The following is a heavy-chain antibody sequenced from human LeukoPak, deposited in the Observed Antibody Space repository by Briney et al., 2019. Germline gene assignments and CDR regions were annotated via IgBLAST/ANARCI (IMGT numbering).Heavy chain of an antibody. V-gene: IGHV3-53*01. CDR2: IYSGGNT. D-gene: IGHD2-8*02. J-gene: IGHJ3*02. Sequence: GGSPRLSCAASGFTVSGNYMSWVRQAPGKGLEWVSVIYSGGNTYYPDSVKGRFTISRDNSKNTLYLQMNSLRAEDTAVYYCAKTYMWSIDAFHMGGQGSMVTVSS. CDR1: GFTVSGNY. CDR3: AKTYMWSIDAFHM.